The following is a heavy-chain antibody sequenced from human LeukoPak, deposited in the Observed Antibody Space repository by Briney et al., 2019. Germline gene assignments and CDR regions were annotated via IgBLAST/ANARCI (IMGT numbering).Heavy chain of an antibody. CDR2: ISYDGSNK. D-gene: IGHD4-17*01. CDR3: AKGRRTVTTYSDY. V-gene: IGHV3-30*18. J-gene: IGHJ4*02. Sequence: PGGSLRLSCAASGFTLSSYGMHWVRQAPGKGLEWVAVISYDGSNKYYADSVKGRFTISRDNSKNTLYLQMNSLRAEDTAVYYCAKGRRTVTTYSDYWGQGTLVTVSS. CDR1: GFTLSSYG.